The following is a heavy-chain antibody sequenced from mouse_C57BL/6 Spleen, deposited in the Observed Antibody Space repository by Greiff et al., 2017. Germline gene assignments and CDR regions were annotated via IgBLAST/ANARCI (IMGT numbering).Heavy chain of an antibody. J-gene: IGHJ4*01. Sequence: EVQLQESGGDLVKPGGSLKLSCAASGFTFSSYGMSWVRQTPDKRLEWVATISSGGSYTYYPDSVKGRFTISRDNAKNTLYLQMSSLKSEDTAMYYCAREEDMDYWGQGTSVTVSS. V-gene: IGHV5-6*01. CDR1: GFTFSSYG. CDR2: ISSGGSYT. CDR3: AREEDMDY.